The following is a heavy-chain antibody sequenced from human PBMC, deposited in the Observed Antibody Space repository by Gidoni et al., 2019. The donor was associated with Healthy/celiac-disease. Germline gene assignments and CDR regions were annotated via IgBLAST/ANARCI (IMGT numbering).Heavy chain of an antibody. CDR3: ARFPLYYYDSSGYNAFEI. V-gene: IGHV4-34*01. J-gene: IGHJ3*02. CDR2: INHSGSN. CDR1: GGSFSGYY. D-gene: IGHD3-22*01. Sequence: QVQLQQWGAVLLKPSETLSLTCAVYGGSFSGYYWSWIRQPPGKGLEWIGEINHSGSNNSNPSLKSRVTISVDTSKNQFSLKLSSVTAADTAGYYCARFPLYYYDSSGYNAFEIWGQGTMVTVSS.